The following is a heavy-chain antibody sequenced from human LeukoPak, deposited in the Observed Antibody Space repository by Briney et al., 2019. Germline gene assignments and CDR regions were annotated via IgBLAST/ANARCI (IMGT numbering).Heavy chain of an antibody. CDR3: GMSGDRVPLQDDVFDV. Sequence: GESLKISCKVSGYSFTSYCIGWVRQMPGKGPEWMGIIYSPSFQGQVTISVDKSINTAYLQWSSLQASDTAMYYCGMSGDRVPLQDDVFDVWGQGTMVTVST. D-gene: IGHD1-26*01. J-gene: IGHJ3*01. CDR1: GYSFTSYC. V-gene: IGHV5-51*01. CDR2: I.